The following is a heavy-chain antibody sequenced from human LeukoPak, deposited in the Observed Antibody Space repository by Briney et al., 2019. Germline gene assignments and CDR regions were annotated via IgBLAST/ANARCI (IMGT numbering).Heavy chain of an antibody. Sequence: PSETLSLTCTVSGGSISSYYWSWIRQPPGKGLEWIGYIYYSGSTNYNPSLKSRVTISVDTSKNQFSLKLSSVTAADTAVYYCARTDRSSPYYYYYGMDVWGQGTTVTVSS. CDR2: IYYSGST. D-gene: IGHD6-13*01. V-gene: IGHV4-59*01. J-gene: IGHJ6*02. CDR1: GGSISSYY. CDR3: ARTDRSSPYYYYYGMDV.